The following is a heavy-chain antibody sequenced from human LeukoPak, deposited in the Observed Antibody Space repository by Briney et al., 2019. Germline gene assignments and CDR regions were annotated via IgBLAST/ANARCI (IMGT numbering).Heavy chain of an antibody. CDR2: ISGSGGST. D-gene: IGHD3-22*01. CDR1: RFTFSSYD. V-gene: IGHV3-23*01. J-gene: IGHJ3*02. Sequence: GGSLRLSCAASRFTFSSYDMSWVRQAPGKGLEWVSAISGSGGSTYYADSVKGRFTISRDNSKNTLYLQMNSLRAEDTAVYYCAKGPSSGYSSNAFDIWGQGTMVTVSS. CDR3: AKGPSSGYSSNAFDI.